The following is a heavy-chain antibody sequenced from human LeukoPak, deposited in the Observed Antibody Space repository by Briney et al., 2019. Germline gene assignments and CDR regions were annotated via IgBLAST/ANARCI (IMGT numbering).Heavy chain of an antibody. CDR3: ATSTYYYGSGNYYSYAFDI. CDR1: GGSISSYY. D-gene: IGHD3-10*01. J-gene: IGHJ3*02. Sequence: SETLSLTCTVSGGSISSYYWSWIRQSPGKGLEWIGYIYYSGSTNYNPSLKSRVTMSVDTSENQFSLKLSSVTAADTALYYCATSTYYYGSGNYYSYAFDIWGQGTMVTVSS. CDR2: IYYSGST. V-gene: IGHV4-59*01.